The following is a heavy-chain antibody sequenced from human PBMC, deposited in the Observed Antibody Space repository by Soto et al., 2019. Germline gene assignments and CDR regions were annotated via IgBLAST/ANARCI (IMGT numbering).Heavy chain of an antibody. J-gene: IGHJ5*02. CDR2: IIPMFGAA. Sequence: QVQLVQSGAEVKKPGSSVKVSCKASGGSFSTHGITWVREAPGQGLEWVGGIIPMFGAATSAQKLQDRVTIIADDSTSTVYMELSSLTPEDTAVYYCARERYIHGFYNCFDPWGQGTLVTVAS. D-gene: IGHD3-10*01. V-gene: IGHV1-69*01. CDR3: ARERYIHGFYNCFDP. CDR1: GGSFSTHG.